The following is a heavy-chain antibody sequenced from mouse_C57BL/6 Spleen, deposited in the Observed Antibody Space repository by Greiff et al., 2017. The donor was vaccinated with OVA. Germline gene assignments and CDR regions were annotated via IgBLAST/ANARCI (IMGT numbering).Heavy chain of an antibody. CDR3: ANWDAMDY. CDR2: IYPGSGNT. Sequence: VQLQQSGAELVRPGASVKLSCKASGYTFTDYYINWVKQRPGQGLEWIARIYPGSGNTYYNEKFKGKATLTAEKSSSTAYMQLSSLTSEDSAVYFCANWDAMDYWGQGTSVTVSS. J-gene: IGHJ4*01. D-gene: IGHD4-1*01. V-gene: IGHV1-76*01. CDR1: GYTFTDYY.